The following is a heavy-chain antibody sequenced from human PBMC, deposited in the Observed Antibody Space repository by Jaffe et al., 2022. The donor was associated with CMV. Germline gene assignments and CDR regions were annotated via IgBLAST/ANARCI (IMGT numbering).Heavy chain of an antibody. V-gene: IGHV3-30*18. CDR1: GFTFSSYG. Sequence: QVQLVESGGGVVQPGRSLRLSCAASGFTFSSYGMHWVRQAPGKGLEWVAVISYDGSNKYYADSVKGRFTISRDNSKNTLYLQMNSLRAEDTAVYYCAKDNDFGVVTQLPDYWGQGTLVTVSS. CDR2: ISYDGSNK. CDR3: AKDNDFGVVTQLPDY. J-gene: IGHJ4*02. D-gene: IGHD3-3*01.